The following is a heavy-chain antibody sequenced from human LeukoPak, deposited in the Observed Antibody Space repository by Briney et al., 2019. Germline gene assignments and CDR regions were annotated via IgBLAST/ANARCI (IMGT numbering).Heavy chain of an antibody. CDR3: ARDRDAYGRDY. V-gene: IGHV1-18*01. Sequence: ASVKVSCKAFGYTFTSYGISWVRQAPGQGLESMGWINTYNGNTNYAQKVQGRVTMTTDTSTSTAYMELRSLRSDDTAVYYCARDRDAYGRDYWGQGTLVTVSS. CDR2: INTYNGNT. J-gene: IGHJ4*02. D-gene: IGHD5-24*01. CDR1: GYTFTSYG.